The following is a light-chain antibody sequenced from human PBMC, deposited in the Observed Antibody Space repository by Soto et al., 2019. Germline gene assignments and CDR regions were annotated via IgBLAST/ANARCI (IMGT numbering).Light chain of an antibody. CDR1: QSVSSSY. CDR2: AAS. Sequence: EIVLTQSPGTLSLSPGERATLSCRASQSVSSSYLAWYQQKPGQPPRLLIYAASSRATGIPDRFSGSGSGTDFTLTISRLEPEDFAVYYCQQYGTSPLYTFGQGTRLEIK. J-gene: IGKJ2*01. CDR3: QQYGTSPLYT. V-gene: IGKV3-20*01.